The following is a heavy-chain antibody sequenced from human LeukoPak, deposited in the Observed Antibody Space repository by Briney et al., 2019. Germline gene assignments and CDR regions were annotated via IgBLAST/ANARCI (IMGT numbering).Heavy chain of an antibody. D-gene: IGHD3-22*01. J-gene: IGHJ6*03. V-gene: IGHV4-59*01. CDR3: TRGSIAHYYMDV. CDR1: GGSINAYY. Sequence: SETLSLTCTVSGGSINAYYWSWIRQAPGKGLEWIGHFYYSGNTNSNPSLKSRVTISVDSSKNQFSLKMRSVTAADTAVYYCTRGSIAHYYMDVWGKGTTVTISS. CDR2: FYYSGNT.